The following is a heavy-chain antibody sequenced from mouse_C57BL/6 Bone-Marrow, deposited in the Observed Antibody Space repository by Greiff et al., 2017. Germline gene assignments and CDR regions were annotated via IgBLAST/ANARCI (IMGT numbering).Heavy chain of an antibody. CDR3: AIDGGVRLYYAMDY. CDR2: ISYDGSN. D-gene: IGHD5-1*01. CDR1: GYSITSGYY. Sequence: EVQLVESGPGLVKPSQSLSLTCSVTGYSITSGYYWNWIRQFPGNKLEWMGYISYDGSNNYNPSLKNRISITRDTSKNQFFLKLNSVTTEYTASYYCAIDGGVRLYYAMDYWGQGPSVTVSS. J-gene: IGHJ4*01. V-gene: IGHV3-6*01.